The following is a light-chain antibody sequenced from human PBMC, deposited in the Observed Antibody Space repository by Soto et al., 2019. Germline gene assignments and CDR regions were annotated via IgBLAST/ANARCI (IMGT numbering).Light chain of an antibody. J-gene: IGKJ4*01. CDR1: QSVSSY. V-gene: IGKV3-11*01. CDR2: DAS. CDR3: QQRSDWPLT. Sequence: EIVLTQSPATLSLSPGDRVTLSSRASQSVSSYFAWYQQKPGLAPRLLIYDASTRAAGIPATFSGSGSGTDFTLTISSLEPDDFAVYYCQQRSDWPLTFGGGTKVEIK.